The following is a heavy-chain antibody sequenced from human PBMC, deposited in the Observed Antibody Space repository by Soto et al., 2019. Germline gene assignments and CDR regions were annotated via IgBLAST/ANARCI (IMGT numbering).Heavy chain of an antibody. CDR1: GFSFSSYG. J-gene: IGHJ4*02. D-gene: IGHD6-13*01. CDR3: ARDRAAAGGSYYFDY. V-gene: IGHV3-33*01. Sequence: QVQLVESGGGVVQPGRSLRLSCAASGFSFSSYGMHWVRQAPGKGLEWVAVIWYDGSNKYYADSVKGRFTISRDNSKNTLYLQMNSLRAEDTGLYYCARDRAAAGGSYYFDYWGQGTLVTVSS. CDR2: IWYDGSNK.